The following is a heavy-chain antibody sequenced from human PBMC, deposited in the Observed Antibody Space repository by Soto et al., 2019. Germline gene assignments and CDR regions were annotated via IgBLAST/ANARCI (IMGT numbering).Heavy chain of an antibody. CDR3: AATFDSGSYDFGGHPW. D-gene: IGHD2-21*01. V-gene: IGHV1-58*02. Sequence: SVKFSCKASGFTFSSSAIQWVRQARGQPLEWIGWIVVGSGKTDYTHNLQARVTITRDKSTSTAYMQLSGLRSEDTAVYYCAATFDSGSYDFGGHPWWGQGTLVTSPQ. CDR2: IVVGSGKT. CDR1: GFTFSSSA. J-gene: IGHJ4*02.